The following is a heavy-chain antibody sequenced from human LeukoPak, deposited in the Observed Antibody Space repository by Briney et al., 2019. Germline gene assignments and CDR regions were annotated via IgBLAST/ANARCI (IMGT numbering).Heavy chain of an antibody. CDR1: GGSFSGYY. J-gene: IGHJ4*02. Sequence: PSETLSLTCADYGGSFSGYYWSWIRQPPGKGLEWIGEINHSGSTNYNPSLKSRVTISVDTSKNQFSLKLSSVTAADTAVYYCARGYSSGWYPLLDYWGQGTLVTVSS. D-gene: IGHD6-19*01. CDR3: ARGYSSGWYPLLDY. V-gene: IGHV4-34*01. CDR2: INHSGST.